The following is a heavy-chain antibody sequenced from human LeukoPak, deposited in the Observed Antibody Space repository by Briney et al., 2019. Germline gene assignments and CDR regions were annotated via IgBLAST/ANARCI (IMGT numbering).Heavy chain of an antibody. D-gene: IGHD4-17*01. CDR1: GGSISSSSYY. J-gene: IGHJ3*02. V-gene: IGHV4-39*07. CDR2: IYYSGST. Sequence: SETLSLTCTVSGGSISSSSYYWGWIRQPPGKGLEWIGSIYYSGSTYYNPSLKSRVTISLDTSKNQFSLKLTSVTAADTAVYYCARDLYGDLDAFDIWGQGTMVTVSS. CDR3: ARDLYGDLDAFDI.